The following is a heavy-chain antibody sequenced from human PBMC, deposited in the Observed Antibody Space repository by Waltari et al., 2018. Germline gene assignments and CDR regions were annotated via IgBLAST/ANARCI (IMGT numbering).Heavy chain of an antibody. CDR3: ARARYYYDPGAFEI. D-gene: IGHD3-22*01. Sequence: QVQVLQSGAEVQKPGASVKVSCTASGYTFSNYGITWVRQAPGQGLEWMGWISGYKGNTKYAQKVQDRVTMTTDTSTGTAYLDLRSLRSDDTAVYYCARARYYYDPGAFEIWGQGTTVVVSS. V-gene: IGHV1-18*01. CDR2: ISGYKGNT. CDR1: GYTFSNYG. J-gene: IGHJ3*02.